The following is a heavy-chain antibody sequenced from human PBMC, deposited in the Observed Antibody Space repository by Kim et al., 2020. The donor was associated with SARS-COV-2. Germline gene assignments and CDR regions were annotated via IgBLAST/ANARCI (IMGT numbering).Heavy chain of an antibody. CDR1: GGSISSGGYY. V-gene: IGHV4-31*03. Sequence: SETLSLTCTVSGGSISSGGYYWSWIRQHPGKGLEWIGYIYYSGSTYYNPSLKSRVTISVDTSKNQFSLKLSSVTAADTAVYYCARGYPLYYYYYGMDVWGQGTTVTVSS. CDR3: ARGYPLYYYYYGMDV. D-gene: IGHD1-20*01. CDR2: IYYSGST. J-gene: IGHJ6*02.